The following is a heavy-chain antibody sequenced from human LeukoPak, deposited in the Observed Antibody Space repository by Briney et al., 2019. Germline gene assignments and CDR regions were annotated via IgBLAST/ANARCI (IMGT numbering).Heavy chain of an antibody. CDR1: GFTYANYW. CDR3: VKDLSWTTADR. CDR2: IKLDGTII. Sequence: PGGSLRLSWVASGFTYANYWRHGFRQVSGKGPVWVSRIKLDGTIIDYADFVRGRFTISRDIAKNLLYLQMTGLRAADTALSYCVKDLSWTTADRWGQGTLVTVSS. D-gene: IGHD3/OR15-3a*01. J-gene: IGHJ5*02. V-gene: IGHV3-74*01.